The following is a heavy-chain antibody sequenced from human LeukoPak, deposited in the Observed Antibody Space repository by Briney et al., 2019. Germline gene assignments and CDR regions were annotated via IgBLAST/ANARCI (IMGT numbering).Heavy chain of an antibody. V-gene: IGHV3-30*02. D-gene: IGHD2-2*01. CDR1: GFTFSSYG. CDR3: AKDRGYCSSTTCSPFDH. CDR2: IRDVGSNQ. Sequence: GGSLRLSCLASGFTFSSYGMHWVRQAPGKGLEWVTFIRDVGSNQYYADSVKGRFTISRDNYKNTLSLQMNSLRTDDTAVYYCAKDRGYCSSTTCSPFDHWGQGTLVTVSS. J-gene: IGHJ4*02.